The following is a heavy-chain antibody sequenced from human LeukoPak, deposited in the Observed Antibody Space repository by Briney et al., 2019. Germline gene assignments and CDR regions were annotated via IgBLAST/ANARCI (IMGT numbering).Heavy chain of an antibody. CDR2: ITGSGDST. CDR1: GFTFSNYA. Sequence: GGSLRLSCAASGFTFSNYAMRWVRQAPGKGLEWVSSITGSGDSTYYADSVKGRFTISRDNSLNTLYLQMNSLRAEDTAVYYCADSNYWYPDDYWGQGTLVTVSS. V-gene: IGHV3-23*01. J-gene: IGHJ4*02. D-gene: IGHD4-11*01. CDR3: ADSNYWYPDDY.